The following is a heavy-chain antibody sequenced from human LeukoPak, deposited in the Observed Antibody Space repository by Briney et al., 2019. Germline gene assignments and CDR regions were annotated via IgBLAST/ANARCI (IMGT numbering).Heavy chain of an antibody. D-gene: IGHD5-12*01. V-gene: IGHV3-64D*06. CDR3: AKARGYSGSFDY. Sequence: PGGSLRLSCSASGFTFSSYAMHWVRQAPGKGLEYVSAVTSNGGSTYYADSVKGRFTISRDNSKSTLYLQMSSLRPEDTAVYYCAKARGYSGSFDYWGQGTLVTVSS. J-gene: IGHJ4*02. CDR2: VTSNGGST. CDR1: GFTFSSYA.